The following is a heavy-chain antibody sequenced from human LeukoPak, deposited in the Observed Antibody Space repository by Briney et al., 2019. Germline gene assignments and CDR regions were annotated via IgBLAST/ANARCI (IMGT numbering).Heavy chain of an antibody. Sequence: SETLSLTCAVYGGSFSGYYWSWIRQPPGKGLEWIGEINHSGSTNYNPSLKSRVAISVDTSKNQFSLKLSSVTAADTAVYYCARGKKLRYYDSSGYYFDYWGRGTLVTVSS. D-gene: IGHD3-22*01. CDR1: GGSFSGYY. V-gene: IGHV4-34*01. CDR2: INHSGST. CDR3: ARGKKLRYYDSSGYYFDY. J-gene: IGHJ4*02.